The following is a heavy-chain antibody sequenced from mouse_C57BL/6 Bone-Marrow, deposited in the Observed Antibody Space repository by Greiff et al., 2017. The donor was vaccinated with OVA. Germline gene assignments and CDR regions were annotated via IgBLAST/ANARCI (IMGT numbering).Heavy chain of an antibody. Sequence: ESGPGLVKPSQSLSLTCSVTGYSITSGYYWNWIRQFPGNKLEWMGYISYDGSNNYNPSLKNRISITRDTSKNQFFLKLNSVTTEDTATYYCARDGWKFAYWGQGTLVTVSA. J-gene: IGHJ3*01. D-gene: IGHD2-3*01. CDR2: ISYDGSN. CDR3: ARDGWKFAY. CDR1: GYSITSGYY. V-gene: IGHV3-6*01.